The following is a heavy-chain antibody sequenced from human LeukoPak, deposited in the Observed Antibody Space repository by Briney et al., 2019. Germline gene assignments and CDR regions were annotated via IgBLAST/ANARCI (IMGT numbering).Heavy chain of an antibody. CDR2: IYYSGST. CDR1: GGSISSYY. CDR3: ARVTLSYYYDSSGRLGDAFDI. J-gene: IGHJ3*02. V-gene: IGHV4-59*01. Sequence: SETLSLTCTVSGGSISSYYWSWIRQPPGKGLEWIGYIYYSGSTNYNPSLKSPVTISVDASKNQFSLKLSSVTAADTAVYYCARVTLSYYYDSSGRLGDAFDIWGQGTMVTVSS. D-gene: IGHD3-22*01.